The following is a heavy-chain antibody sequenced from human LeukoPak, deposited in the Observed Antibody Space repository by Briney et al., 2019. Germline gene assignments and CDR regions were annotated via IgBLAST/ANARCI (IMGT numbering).Heavy chain of an antibody. V-gene: IGHV3-21*04. D-gene: IGHD2-15*01. CDR2: ISSSSSYI. CDR3: ARGYCSGGSCSKATDY. J-gene: IGHJ4*02. Sequence: GGSLRLSCAASGFTFSSYSMNWVRQAPGKGLEWVSSISSSSSYIYYADSVKGRFTISRDNSKNTVYLQMNSLRVEDTAVYSCARGYCSGGSCSKATDYWGQGTLVTVSS. CDR1: GFTFSSYS.